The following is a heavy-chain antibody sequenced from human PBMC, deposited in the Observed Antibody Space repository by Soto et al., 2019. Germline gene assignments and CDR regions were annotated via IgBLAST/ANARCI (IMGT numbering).Heavy chain of an antibody. J-gene: IGHJ4*02. CDR2: IIPMFAIP. D-gene: IGHD6-19*01. CDR3: SRDRVSGWYSSPAF. CDR1: GGTLSSYT. Sequence: QVQLVQSGPEVKKPGSSVKVSCKATGGTLSSYTITWVRQAPGQGLEWVGGIIPMFAIPNYAQKFQGRVIISADESTSTAYMELSGLKSQDTAVYYCSRDRVSGWYSSPAFWGQGTLVTVSS. V-gene: IGHV1-69*01.